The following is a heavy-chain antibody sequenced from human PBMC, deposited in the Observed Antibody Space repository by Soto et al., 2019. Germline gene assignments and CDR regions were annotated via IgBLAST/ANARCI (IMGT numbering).Heavy chain of an antibody. CDR2: ISAYNGNT. V-gene: IGHV1-18*01. J-gene: IGHJ6*02. Sequence: QVQLVQSGAEVKKPGASVKVSCKASGYTFTSYGISWVRQAPGQGLEWMGWISAYNGNTNYAQKLQGRVTMTTDTSTSTAYLGLRSLRSDATAVYSCARVEIVVVPAAIGQAYYYGMDVWGQGTTVTVSS. CDR3: ARVEIVVVPAAIGQAYYYGMDV. D-gene: IGHD2-2*01. CDR1: GYTFTSYG.